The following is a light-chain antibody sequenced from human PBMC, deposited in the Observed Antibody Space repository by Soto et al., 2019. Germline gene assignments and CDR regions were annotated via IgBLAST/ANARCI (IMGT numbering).Light chain of an antibody. V-gene: IGKV3-11*01. CDR3: QQRSNWPPLT. CDR2: DTS. CDR1: QSVSNY. Sequence: EIVLSQYPATLSLSPGERATLSCRASQSVSNYLAWYQQKPGQAPRLLIYDTSNRATGIPGRFSGSGSGTDFTLTIISLEPEDFALYYCQQRSNWPPLTFGGGTKVEIK. J-gene: IGKJ4*01.